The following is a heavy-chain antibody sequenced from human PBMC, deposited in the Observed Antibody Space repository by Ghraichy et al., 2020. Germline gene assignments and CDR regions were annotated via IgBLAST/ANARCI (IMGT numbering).Heavy chain of an antibody. CDR2: IGAYTAKT. CDR1: RAPFCTPV. Sequence: ASVKVSCKISRAPFCTPVIPWDLLSPLQRLKWMGRIGAYTAKTHYAHTFQGRVTMTTDTSTNTAYMDLTSLTSDDSAVYYCARLISLTSGTWYYFDPWGQVTLVTVSS. CDR3: ARLISLTSGTWYYFDP. J-gene: IGHJ4*02. V-gene: IGHV1-18*01. D-gene: IGHD6-13*01.